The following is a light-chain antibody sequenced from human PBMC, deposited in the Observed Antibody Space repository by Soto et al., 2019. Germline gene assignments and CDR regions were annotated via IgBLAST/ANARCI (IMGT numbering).Light chain of an antibody. CDR1: QSVSSY. CDR2: DAS. CDR3: QQRSNWSS. V-gene: IGKV3-11*01. J-gene: IGKJ3*01. Sequence: EIVLTQSPDTLSLSPGERATLSCRASQSVSSYLAWYQQKPGQAPRLLIYDASNRATGIPARFSGSGSGTDFTLTISSLDPEDFAVDYCQQRSNWSSFGRGNKVDIK.